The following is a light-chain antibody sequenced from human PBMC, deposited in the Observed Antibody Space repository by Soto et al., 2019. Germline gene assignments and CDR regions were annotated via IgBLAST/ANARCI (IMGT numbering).Light chain of an antibody. V-gene: IGKV1-6*01. CDR1: QSISTY. CDR2: AAS. Sequence: IQMTQTPYSVSASVGDRVTFNCLASQSISTYLNWYEQKPGKAPKLLIYAASSLQSGVPSRFSGSGSGTDFTLTISSLQPEDFTSHYCLVSYYFPRTFAQVSKVDI. J-gene: IGKJ1*01. CDR3: LVSYYFPRT.